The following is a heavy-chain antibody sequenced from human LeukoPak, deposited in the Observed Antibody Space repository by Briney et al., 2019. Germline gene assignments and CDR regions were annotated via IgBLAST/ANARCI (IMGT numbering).Heavy chain of an antibody. CDR3: ARGHHYYDSSGYYKRLNWFDP. CDR2: INHSGST. J-gene: IGHJ5*02. D-gene: IGHD3-22*01. V-gene: IGHV4-34*01. Sequence: SETLSLTCAVYGGSFSGYYWSWIRQPPGKGLEWIGKINHSGSTNYNPSLKSRVTISVDTSKNQFSLKLSSVTAADTAVYYCARGHHYYDSSGYYKRLNWFDPWGQGTLVTVSS. CDR1: GGSFSGYY.